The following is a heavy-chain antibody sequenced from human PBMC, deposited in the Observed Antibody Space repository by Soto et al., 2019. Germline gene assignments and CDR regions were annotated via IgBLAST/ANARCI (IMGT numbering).Heavy chain of an antibody. D-gene: IGHD3-10*01. CDR3: ARDFAEVLWFGEPSDAFDI. J-gene: IGHJ3*02. Sequence: QVQLVESGGGVVQPGRSLRLPCAASGFTFSSYGMHWVRQAPGKGLEWVAVIWYDGSNKYYADSVKGRFTISRDNSKNTLYLQMNSLRAEDTAVYYCARDFAEVLWFGEPSDAFDIWGQGTMVTVSS. V-gene: IGHV3-33*01. CDR1: GFTFSSYG. CDR2: IWYDGSNK.